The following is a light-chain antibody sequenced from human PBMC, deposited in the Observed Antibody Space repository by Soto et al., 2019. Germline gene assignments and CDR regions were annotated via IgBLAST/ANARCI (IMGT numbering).Light chain of an antibody. J-gene: IGLJ2*01. CDR1: SSDVGAFHY. CDR3: NSYASSSARI. Sequence: QSVLTQPASVSGSPGQSITISCTGTSSDVGAFHYVSWYQQYPGKAPKLIIYEVTNRPSGVSNRFSGSKSGNTASLTISGLQAEDEADYYCNSYASSSARIFGGGTKLTVL. V-gene: IGLV2-14*01. CDR2: EVT.